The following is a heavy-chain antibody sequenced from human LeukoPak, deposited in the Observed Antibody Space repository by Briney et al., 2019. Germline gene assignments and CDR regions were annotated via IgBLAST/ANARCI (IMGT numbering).Heavy chain of an antibody. J-gene: IGHJ6*02. Sequence: ASVKVSCKASGYTFTNYGMNWVRQAPGQGLEWMGWINTNTGDPTYAQGFTGRFVFSLDASVSTAYLQISSPKPEDTAVYYCARKVVREINYYYYGMDVWGRGTTVTVSS. CDR1: GYTFTNYG. CDR3: ARKVVREINYYYYGMDV. CDR2: INTNTGDP. V-gene: IGHV7-4-1*02. D-gene: IGHD3-10*01.